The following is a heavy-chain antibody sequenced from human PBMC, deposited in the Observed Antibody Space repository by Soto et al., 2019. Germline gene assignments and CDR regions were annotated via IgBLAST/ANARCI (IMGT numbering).Heavy chain of an antibody. CDR2: ISSDSRTI. CDR3: ARIKLVEWFFINVDVYDMXV. J-gene: IGHJ6*02. V-gene: IGHV3-48*02. CDR1: GFFLIDYA. Sequence: GGSLXLSCVASGFFLIDYAVNWVRQAPGKGMEWVSFISSDSRTIYYAASVEGRFTVSRDNARNSVSLQMDSLRDEDAAVYYCARIKLVEWFFINVDVYDMXVWGQGTPVXVSS. D-gene: IGHD3-3*01.